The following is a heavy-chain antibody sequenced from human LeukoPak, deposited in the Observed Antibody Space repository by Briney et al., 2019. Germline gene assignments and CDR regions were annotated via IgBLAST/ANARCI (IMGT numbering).Heavy chain of an antibody. D-gene: IGHD2-21*02. CDR1: EFSFSNHW. CDR3: AKWGPHCVGDYCPALDS. CDR2: IRQDGREN. V-gene: IGHV3-7*01. Sequence: GGSLRLSCVASEFSFSNHWMNWVRQAPGKGLEWVASIRQDGRENFYVDSVKGRFTISRDNAKESLYLQLNSLRADDTAVYYCAKWGPHCVGDYCPALDSWGQGTLVTVSS. J-gene: IGHJ4*02.